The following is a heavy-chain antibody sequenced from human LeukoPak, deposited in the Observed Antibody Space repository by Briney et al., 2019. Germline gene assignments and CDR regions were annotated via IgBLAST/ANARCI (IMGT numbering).Heavy chain of an antibody. CDR1: GYTFTSYG. V-gene: IGHV1-18*01. J-gene: IGHJ4*02. CDR2: ISAYNGNT. CDR3: ARGPLVVITSPFDY. Sequence: ASVKVSCKASGYTFTSYGISWVRQAPGQGLEWMGWISAYNGNTNYAQKFQGRVTITRDTSASTAYMELSSLRSEDTAVYYCARGPLVVITSPFDYWGQGTLVTVSS. D-gene: IGHD3-22*01.